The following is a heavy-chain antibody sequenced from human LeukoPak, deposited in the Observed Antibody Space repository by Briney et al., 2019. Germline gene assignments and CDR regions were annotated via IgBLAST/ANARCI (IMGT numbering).Heavy chain of an antibody. Sequence: GGSLRLSCAASGFTFSSYAMHWVRQAPGKGLEWVAVISYDGSNKYYADSVKGRFTTSRDNSKNTLYLQMNSLRAEDTAVYYCARETGSAVGSTDFDYWGQGTLGTVSS. CDR2: ISYDGSNK. CDR1: GFTFSSYA. V-gene: IGHV3-30-3*01. CDR3: ARETGSAVGSTDFDY. J-gene: IGHJ4*02. D-gene: IGHD4-17*01.